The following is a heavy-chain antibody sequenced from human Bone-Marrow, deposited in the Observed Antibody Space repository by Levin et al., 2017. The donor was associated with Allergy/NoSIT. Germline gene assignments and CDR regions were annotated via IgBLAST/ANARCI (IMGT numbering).Heavy chain of an antibody. D-gene: IGHD3-22*01. CDR1: GFLLTTRGVR. J-gene: IGHJ4*02. CDR2: IDWDDDK. V-gene: IGHV2-70*04. Sequence: VSGPTLVKPTQTLTLTCSLSGFLLTTRGVRVIWIRQPPGKALEWLARIDWDDDKFYSTSLKTRLTISKDTSKNQVVLTITNMEPEDTATYSCARFRHYFDDTAYPGDYFDVWGQGPLVTVSS. CDR3: ARFRHYFDDTAYPGDYFDV.